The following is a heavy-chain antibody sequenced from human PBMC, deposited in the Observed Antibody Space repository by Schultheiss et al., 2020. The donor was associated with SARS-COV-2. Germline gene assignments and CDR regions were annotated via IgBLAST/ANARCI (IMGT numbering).Heavy chain of an antibody. J-gene: IGHJ6*02. D-gene: IGHD5-18*01. CDR3: ARDFPQGSYGYYYYYGMDV. CDR2: IYYSGST. CDR1: GGSISSGGYY. Sequence: SETLSLTCTVSGGSISSGGYYWGWIRQPPGKGLEWIGYIYYSGSTYYNPSLKSRVTMSVDTSKNQFSLKLSSVTAADTAVYYCARDFPQGSYGYYYYYGMDVWGQGTTVTVSS. V-gene: IGHV4-31*03.